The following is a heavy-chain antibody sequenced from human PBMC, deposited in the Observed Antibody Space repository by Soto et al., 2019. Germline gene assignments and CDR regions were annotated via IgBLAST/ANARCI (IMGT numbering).Heavy chain of an antibody. CDR2: IYYSGIT. D-gene: IGHD2-8*02. Sequence: QVQLQESGPGLVKPSQTLSLTCTVSGGSISSGGYYWSWIRQHPGNGLEWSGYIYYSGITYYNPSLKSRVTISVDTSKNQFSLKLSSVTAADTAVYYCARLVDYWYFDYWGQGTLVTVSS. CDR1: GGSISSGGYY. J-gene: IGHJ4*02. CDR3: ARLVDYWYFDY. V-gene: IGHV4-31*03.